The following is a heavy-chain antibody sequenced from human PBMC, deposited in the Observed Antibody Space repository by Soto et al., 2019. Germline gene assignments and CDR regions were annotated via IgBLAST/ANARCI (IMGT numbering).Heavy chain of an antibody. CDR3: ATDGSYAQHV. Sequence: PGGSLRLSCTASGFNFSSTWMHWVRQAPGRGLVWVSHIYSDGSITAYADSVKGRFTISRDNARNMMYLQMNSLRVEDTAVYYCATDGSYAQHVWGQGTTVTVSS. CDR2: IYSDGSIT. J-gene: IGHJ6*02. CDR1: GFNFSSTW. V-gene: IGHV3-74*01. D-gene: IGHD2-2*01.